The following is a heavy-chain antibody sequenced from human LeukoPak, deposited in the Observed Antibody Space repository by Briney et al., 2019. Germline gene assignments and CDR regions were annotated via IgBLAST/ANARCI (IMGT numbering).Heavy chain of an antibody. CDR1: ACSISSFY. J-gene: IGHJ5*02. D-gene: IGHD4-17*01. CDR3: GRGLDYGEGGLFDP. CDR2: IYYSGST. Sequence: SETLSLTCTVSACSISSFYWGWIRQPPGNGLEWIGYIYYSGSTNYNPSLKSRATISVETSKNQFSLKLSSVTAADAAVYYCGRGLDYGEGGLFDPWGQGTLVTVSS. V-gene: IGHV4-59*01.